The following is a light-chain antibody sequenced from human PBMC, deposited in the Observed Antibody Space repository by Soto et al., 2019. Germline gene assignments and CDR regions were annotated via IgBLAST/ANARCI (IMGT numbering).Light chain of an antibody. Sequence: QSVLTQPPSVSGAPGQRVTISCTGSSSNIGAGYDVHWYQQLPGTAPKLLIYGNSNRPSGVPDRFFGSNSGTSASLATTGLQAEDEADYYCQSYDSSLKVFGTGTKLTVL. CDR1: SSNIGAGYD. CDR3: QSYDSSLKV. V-gene: IGLV1-40*01. CDR2: GNS. J-gene: IGLJ1*01.